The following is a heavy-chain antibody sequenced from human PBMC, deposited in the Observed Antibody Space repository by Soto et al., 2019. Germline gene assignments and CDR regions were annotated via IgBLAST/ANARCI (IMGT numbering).Heavy chain of an antibody. CDR3: ARHAGASAVFGVVPYWYFDL. CDR2: IYYSGST. Sequence: QLQLQESGPGLVKPSETLSLTCTVSGGSISSSSYYWGWIRQPPGKGLEWIGSIYYSGSTYYTPSLKRRVTISVDTSKNQFSLKRSSVTAADTAVYYGARHAGASAVFGVVPYWYFDLWGRGTLVTVSS. CDR1: GGSISSSSYY. D-gene: IGHD3-3*01. J-gene: IGHJ2*01. V-gene: IGHV4-39*01.